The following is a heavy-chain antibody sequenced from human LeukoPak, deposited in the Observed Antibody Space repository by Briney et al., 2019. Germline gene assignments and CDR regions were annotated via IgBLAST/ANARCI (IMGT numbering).Heavy chain of an antibody. J-gene: IGHJ6*02. V-gene: IGHV4-61*02. CDR3: ARAVTAMVSYYYGMDV. D-gene: IGHD5-18*01. CDR2: FYVSGST. CDR1: GVSISSGGYF. Sequence: TLSLTCTVSGVSISSGGYFWSWIRQPAGKGLEWIGRFYVSGSTNYNPSLQSRVTISVDTSKNQFSLKLTSVTAADTAVYYCARAVTAMVSYYYGMDVWGQGTTVTVSS.